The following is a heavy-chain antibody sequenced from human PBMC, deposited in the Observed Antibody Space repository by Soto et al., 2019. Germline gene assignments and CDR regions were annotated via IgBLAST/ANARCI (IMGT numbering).Heavy chain of an antibody. D-gene: IGHD3-10*01. CDR1: GESFSGYY. CDR3: ARALRGWVDP. CDR2: MNQSGST. V-gene: IGHV4-34*01. Sequence: SETLSLTCTVYGESFSGYYWSWIRQPPGKGLEWIGEMNQSGSTSYNPSLKSRVTMSLDTSRNQLSLKLTSATAADTAVYYCARALRGWVDPWGQGVLVTVSS. J-gene: IGHJ5*02.